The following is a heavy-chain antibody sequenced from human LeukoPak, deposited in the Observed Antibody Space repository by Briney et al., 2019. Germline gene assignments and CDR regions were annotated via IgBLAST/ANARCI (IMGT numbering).Heavy chain of an antibody. CDR2: IEQDGRKK. CDR1: GFTFSSYW. V-gene: IGHV3-7*01. Sequence: GGSLRLSCAASGFTFSSYWMNWVRQAPGKGLEWVANIEQDGRKKYYVDSVKGRFTISRDNTKNSLYLQMNSLRADDTAVYYCARDRSAMDDYWGQGTVVTVSS. D-gene: IGHD1-26*01. CDR3: ARDRSAMDDY. J-gene: IGHJ4*02.